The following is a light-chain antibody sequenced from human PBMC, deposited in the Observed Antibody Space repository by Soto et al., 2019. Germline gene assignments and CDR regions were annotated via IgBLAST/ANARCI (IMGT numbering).Light chain of an antibody. V-gene: IGLV3-1*01. Sequence: SYELTQPPSVSVSPGQTASITCSGDKLGDKYACWYQQKPGQSPVLVIYQDTKRPSGIPERFFGSNSGNTATLTISGTQAMDEADYYCQAWDSSTVVFGEGTKLTVL. CDR1: KLGDKY. CDR3: QAWDSSTVV. CDR2: QDT. J-gene: IGLJ2*01.